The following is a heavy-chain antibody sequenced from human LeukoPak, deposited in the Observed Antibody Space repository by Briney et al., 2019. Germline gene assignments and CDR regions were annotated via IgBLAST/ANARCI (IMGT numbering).Heavy chain of an antibody. CDR1: GFPFSNFA. D-gene: IGHD3-10*01. CDR3: AKDSVRGDRQYYYYGMDV. V-gene: IGHV3-23*01. J-gene: IGHJ6*02. Sequence: PGGSLRLSCGASGFPFSNFAMSWVRQAPGEGLEWVSVISDSGGNTYYTDSVKGRFTISRDNSKNTLYLQMNSLRAEDTAVYYCAKDSVRGDRQYYYYGMDVWGQGTTVTVSS. CDR2: ISDSGGNT.